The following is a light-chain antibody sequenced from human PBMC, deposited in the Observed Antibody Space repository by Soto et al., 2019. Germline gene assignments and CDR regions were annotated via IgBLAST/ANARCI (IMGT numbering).Light chain of an antibody. CDR1: QSVPSSC. V-gene: IGKV3-20*01. CDR3: HQYGSSPLT. Sequence: EIVLTQSPGTLSLSPGERATLSCRASQSVPSSCLAWYQQKPGQPPSLLIYDASSRATGITDRFSGSESGTDFTLTISRLEPEDFAVYYCHQYGSSPLTFGGGTKVGIK. CDR2: DAS. J-gene: IGKJ4*01.